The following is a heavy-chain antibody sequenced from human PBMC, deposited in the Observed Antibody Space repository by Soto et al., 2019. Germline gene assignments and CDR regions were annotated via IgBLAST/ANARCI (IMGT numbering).Heavy chain of an antibody. CDR1: GFSLTTGKMG. CDR2: IFSDNER. J-gene: IGHJ6*02. Sequence: SGPTAGEPTETLTLTCTVSGFSLTTGKMGVSWIRQPPGKGLEWLAHIFSDNERSYSTSLQGRLTISKDTSGSQVVLSMTNVDRVDTATYYCARMNVDSYQCYYAMDVWGQGXTVTVYS. D-gene: IGHD4-17*01. CDR3: ARMNVDSYQCYYAMDV. V-gene: IGHV2-26*01.